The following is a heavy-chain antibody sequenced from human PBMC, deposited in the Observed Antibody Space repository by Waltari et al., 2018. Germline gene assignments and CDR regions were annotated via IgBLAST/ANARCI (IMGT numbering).Heavy chain of an antibody. CDR1: GGSFSGYY. D-gene: IGHD3-10*01. CDR2: INHSGRT. CDR3: ARGSGSYYNFYYYYGMDV. V-gene: IGHV4-34*01. J-gene: IGHJ6*02. Sequence: QVQLQQWGAGLLKPSETLSLTCAVYGGSFSGYYWSWIRQPPGKGLEWIGEINHSGRTNYNPSLKSRVTISVDTSKNQFSLKLSSVTAADTAVYYCARGSGSYYNFYYYYGMDVWGQGTTVTVSS.